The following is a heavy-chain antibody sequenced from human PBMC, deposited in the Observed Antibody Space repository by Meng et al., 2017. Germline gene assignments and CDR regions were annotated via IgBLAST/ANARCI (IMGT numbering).Heavy chain of an antibody. CDR2: IYPGDSDT. Sequence: GESLKISCKGSGYSFTSYWIGWVRQMPGKGLEWMGIIYPGDSDTRYSPSFQGQVTISADKSISTAYLQWSSLKASDTAMDYCAGTYYYDSSGYYFAFDIWGQGTMVTVSS. CDR3: AGTYYYDSSGYYFAFDI. V-gene: IGHV5-51*01. J-gene: IGHJ3*02. D-gene: IGHD3-22*01. CDR1: GYSFTSYW.